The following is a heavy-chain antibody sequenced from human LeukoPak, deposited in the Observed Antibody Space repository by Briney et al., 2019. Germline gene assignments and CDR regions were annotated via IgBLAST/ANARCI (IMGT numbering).Heavy chain of an antibody. CDR3: ARSVGATSLDY. CDR1: GYTFTGYY. Sequence: ASVKVSCKASGYTFTGYYMHWVRQAPGQGLEGMGWINPNSGGTNYAQKFQGRVTMTRDTSISTAYMELSRLRSDDAAVYYCARSVGATSLDYWGQGTLVTVSS. J-gene: IGHJ4*02. CDR2: INPNSGGT. D-gene: IGHD1-26*01. V-gene: IGHV1-2*02.